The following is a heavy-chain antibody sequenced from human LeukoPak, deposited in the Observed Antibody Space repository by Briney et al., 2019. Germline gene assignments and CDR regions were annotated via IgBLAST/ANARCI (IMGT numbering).Heavy chain of an antibody. CDR3: ARSWRVSKYYFDY. D-gene: IGHD3-3*01. Sequence: SETLSLTCTVSGGSISSGDYYWSWIRQPPGKGLEWIGSIYYSGSTYYNPSLKSRVTISVDTSKNQFSLKLSSVTAADTAVYYCARSWRVSKYYFDYWGQGTLVTVSS. CDR1: GGSISSGDYY. V-gene: IGHV4-39*07. CDR2: IYYSGST. J-gene: IGHJ4*02.